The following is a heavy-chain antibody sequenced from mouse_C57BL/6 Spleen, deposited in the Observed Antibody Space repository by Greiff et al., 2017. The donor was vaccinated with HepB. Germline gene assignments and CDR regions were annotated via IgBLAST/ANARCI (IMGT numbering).Heavy chain of an antibody. Sequence: VKLQESGAELARPGASVKMSCKASGYTFTSYTMHWVNQRPGQGLEWIGYINPSSGYTKYNQKFKDKATLTADKSSSTAYMQLSSLTSEDSAVYYCARDYDYDVSYWYFDVWGTGTTVTVSS. CDR1: GYTFTSYT. V-gene: IGHV1-4*01. CDR2: INPSSGYT. CDR3: ARDYDYDVSYWYFDV. D-gene: IGHD2-4*01. J-gene: IGHJ1*03.